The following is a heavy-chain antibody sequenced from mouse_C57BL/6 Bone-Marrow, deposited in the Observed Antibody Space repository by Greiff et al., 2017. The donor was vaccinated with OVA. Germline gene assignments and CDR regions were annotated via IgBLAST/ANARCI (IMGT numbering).Heavy chain of an antibody. D-gene: IGHD1-1*01. CDR3: ARLSLFPYFDY. V-gene: IGHV7-3*01. CDR1: GFTFTDYY. CDR2: IRNKANGYTT. J-gene: IGHJ2*01. Sequence: EVKLMESGGGLVQPGGSLSLSCAASGFTFTDYYMSWVRQPPGKALEWLGFIRNKANGYTTEYSASVKGRFTISRDNSQSILYLQMNALRAEDSATYYCARLSLFPYFDYWGQGTTLTVSS.